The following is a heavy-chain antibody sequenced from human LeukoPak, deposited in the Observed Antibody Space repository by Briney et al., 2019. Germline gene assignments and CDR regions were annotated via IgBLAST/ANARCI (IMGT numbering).Heavy chain of an antibody. CDR2: ISYDGSNK. CDR3: AGGPYYDFWSGYYNPEYNWFDP. D-gene: IGHD3-3*01. V-gene: IGHV3-30-3*01. Sequence: PGRSLRLSCAASGFTFSSYAMHWVRQAPGEGLEWVAVISYDGSNKYYADSVKGRFTISRDNSKNTLYLQMNSLRAEDTAVYYCAGGPYYDFWSGYYNPEYNWFDPWGQGTLVTVSS. CDR1: GFTFSSYA. J-gene: IGHJ5*02.